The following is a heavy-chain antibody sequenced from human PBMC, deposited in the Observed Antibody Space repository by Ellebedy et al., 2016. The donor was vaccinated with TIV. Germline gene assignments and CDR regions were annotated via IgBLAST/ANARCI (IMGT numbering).Heavy chain of an antibody. J-gene: IGHJ5*02. CDR3: ARGSHCSGGSCYPPSTIWLRFDP. D-gene: IGHD2-15*01. V-gene: IGHV4-59*01. Sequence: MPSETLSLTCTVSGGSISSYYWSWIRQPPGKGLEWIGYIYYSGSTNYNPSLTSRVTISVDTSKNQFSLKLSSVTAADTAVYYCARGSHCSGGSCYPPSTIWLRFDPWGQGTLVTVSS. CDR1: GGSISSYY. CDR2: IYYSGST.